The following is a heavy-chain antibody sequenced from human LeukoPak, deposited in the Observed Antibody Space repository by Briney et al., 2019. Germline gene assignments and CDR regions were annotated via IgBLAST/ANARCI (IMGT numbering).Heavy chain of an antibody. J-gene: IGHJ6*02. D-gene: IGHD1-26*01. CDR3: ARELLGGSYHRYGMDV. CDR1: GFTVSYHH. V-gene: IGHV3-66*01. Sequence: GGSLRLSCAASGFTVSYHHMNWVRQASGEGLEWVSIIYSDGNRNYADSVKARFTISRDNPRNTVFFPLNSLTDEDTAVYYCARELLGGSYHRYGMDVWGPGTTVTVSS. CDR2: IYSDGNR.